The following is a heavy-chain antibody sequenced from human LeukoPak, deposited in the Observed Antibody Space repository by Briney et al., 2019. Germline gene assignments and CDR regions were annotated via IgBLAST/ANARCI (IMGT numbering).Heavy chain of an antibody. J-gene: IGHJ4*02. CDR1: GGSISSYS. CDR3: ARVNINNWHSCDY. Sequence: SETLSLTCFVSGGSISSYSWDCIRQPPGRGLEWIGYIYCSGSATYNPSLRSRVTKSLDRSQTQVSLKLSSVTAADTAVYYCARVNINNWHSCDYWGQGTLVTVSS. V-gene: IGHV4-59*01. D-gene: IGHD1-1*01. CDR2: IYCSGSA.